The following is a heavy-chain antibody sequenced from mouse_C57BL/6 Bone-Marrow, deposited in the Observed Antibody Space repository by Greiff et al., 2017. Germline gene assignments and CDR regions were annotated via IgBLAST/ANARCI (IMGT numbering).Heavy chain of an antibody. J-gene: IGHJ2*01. CDR2: IYPGDGDT. Sequence: VQLQESGPELVQPGASVKISCKASGYAFSSSWMNWVKQRPGKGLEWIGRIYPGDGDTNYNGKFKGQATLTADKSSSTAYMQLSSLTSEDSAVYFCAGSSYDYWGQGTTLTVSS. CDR3: AGSSYDY. CDR1: GYAFSSSW. V-gene: IGHV1-82*01. D-gene: IGHD1-1*01.